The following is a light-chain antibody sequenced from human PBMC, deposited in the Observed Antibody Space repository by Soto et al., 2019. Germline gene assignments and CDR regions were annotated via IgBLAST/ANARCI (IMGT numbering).Light chain of an antibody. Sequence: QSALTQPASVSGSPGQSITISCTGTSNDVGGYTYVSWYQQHPGKAPKLMIYEVSGRPSGVSNRFSGYKSGNTASLPISGLQAEDEADYYCSSYTSSSTLGMVFGNGTKLTVL. CDR1: SNDVGGYTY. CDR3: SSYTSSSTLGMV. CDR2: EVS. J-gene: IGLJ1*01. V-gene: IGLV2-14*01.